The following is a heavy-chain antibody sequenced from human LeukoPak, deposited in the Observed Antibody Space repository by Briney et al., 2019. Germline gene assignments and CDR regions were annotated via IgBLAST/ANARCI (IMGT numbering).Heavy chain of an antibody. V-gene: IGHV4-39*01. CDR1: GGSISSSSYY. Sequence: SETLFLTCTVSGGSISSSSYYWGWIRQPPGKGLEWIGSIYYSGSTYYNPSLKSRVTISVDTSKNQFSLKLSSVTAADTAVYYCARSSGYVSYFDYWGQGTLVTVSS. CDR3: ARSSGYVSYFDY. CDR2: IYYSGST. D-gene: IGHD5-12*01. J-gene: IGHJ4*02.